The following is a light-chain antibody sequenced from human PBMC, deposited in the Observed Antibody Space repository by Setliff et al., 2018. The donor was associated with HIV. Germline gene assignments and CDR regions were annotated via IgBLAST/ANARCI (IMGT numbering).Light chain of an antibody. CDR3: SSYRGTLEEV. CDR1: SSDIGGSKY. Sequence: QSALTQSRSVSGSPGQSITISCTGSSSDIGGSKYVSWYQQHPGNAPKLIVYEVTNRPSGISDRFSGSKSGNTASLTISGLQAEDEADYYCSSYRGTLEEVFGTGTKVTVL. J-gene: IGLJ1*01. CDR2: EVT. V-gene: IGLV2-14*01.